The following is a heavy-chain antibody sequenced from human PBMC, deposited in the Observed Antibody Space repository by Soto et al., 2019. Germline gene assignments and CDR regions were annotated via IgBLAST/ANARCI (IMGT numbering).Heavy chain of an antibody. D-gene: IGHD2-15*01. V-gene: IGHV4-31*02. Sequence: QVQLQESGPGLVKPSQTLSLTCTVSGGTITSSSYYWTWIRQQPGKGLEWRWYIHHRGTTYYSPSLRGRTTISVDPSKNQFSLKVSSVTAADTAVYYCASDWAGGTNLSYGMDVWGQGTTVTVSS. CDR3: ASDWAGGTNLSYGMDV. CDR2: IHHRGTT. J-gene: IGHJ6*02. CDR1: GGTITSSSYY.